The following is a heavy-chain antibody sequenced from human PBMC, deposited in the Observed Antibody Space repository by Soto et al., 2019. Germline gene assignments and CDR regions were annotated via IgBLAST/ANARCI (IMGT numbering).Heavy chain of an antibody. CDR3: AKPGEPEYYYDSSGQDAFDI. CDR2: ISGSGGST. J-gene: IGHJ3*02. Sequence: PGGSLRLSCAASGFTFSSYAMSCVRQAPGKGLEWVSAISGSGGSTYYADSVKGRFTISRDNSKNTLYLQVNSLRAEDTAVYHCAKPGEPEYYYDSSGQDAFDIWGQGTMVTVSS. CDR1: GFTFSSYA. D-gene: IGHD3-22*01. V-gene: IGHV3-23*01.